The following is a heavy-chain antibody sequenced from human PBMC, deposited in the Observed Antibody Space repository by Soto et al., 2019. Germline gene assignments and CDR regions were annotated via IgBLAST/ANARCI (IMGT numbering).Heavy chain of an antibody. J-gene: IGHJ6*02. CDR2: IKEDGSEK. Sequence: PGGSLRLSCAASGFTFSDYWMSWVRQSPGKRLEWVANIKEDGSEKYYVDSVKGRFTISRDNAKNSLFLQMNSLRAEDTAAYYCATDLYQLPTMKYYYYGMDVWGQGTTVTVSS. CDR3: ATDLYQLPTMKYYYYGMDV. D-gene: IGHD2-2*01. CDR1: GFTFSDYW. V-gene: IGHV3-7*03.